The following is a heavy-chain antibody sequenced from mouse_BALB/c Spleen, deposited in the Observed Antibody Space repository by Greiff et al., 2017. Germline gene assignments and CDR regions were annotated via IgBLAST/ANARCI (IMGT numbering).Heavy chain of an antibody. D-gene: IGHD1-1*01. CDR2: ISSGGST. Sequence: DVKLVESGGGLVKPGGSLKLSCAASGFTFSSYAMSWVRQTPEKRLEWVASISSGGSTYYPDSVKGRFTISRDNARNILYLQMSSLRSEDTAMDYCARGRDYGSIAFAYWGQGTLVTVSA. CDR1: GFTFSSYA. V-gene: IGHV5-6-5*01. CDR3: ARGRDYGSIAFAY. J-gene: IGHJ3*01.